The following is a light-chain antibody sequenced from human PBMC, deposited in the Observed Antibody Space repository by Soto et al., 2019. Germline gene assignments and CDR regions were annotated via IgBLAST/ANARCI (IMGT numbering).Light chain of an antibody. J-gene: IGKJ5*01. CDR1: QSVSSN. CDR3: QQRSNWPPIT. Sequence: IGMTQSPSTLSVSPGERATLSCRASQSVSSNLAWYQQKPGQAPRLLIYGASNRATGIPARFSGSGSGTDFTLTISSLEPEDFAVYYCQQRSNWPPITFGQGTRLENK. V-gene: IGKV3-11*01. CDR2: GAS.